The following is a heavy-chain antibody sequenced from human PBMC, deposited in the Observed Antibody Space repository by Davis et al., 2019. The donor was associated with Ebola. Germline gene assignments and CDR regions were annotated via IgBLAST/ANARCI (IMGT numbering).Heavy chain of an antibody. CDR2: ISGSGATT. CDR3: ARDRYYTIDV. CDR1: GFSFHDYA. D-gene: IGHD3-10*01. V-gene: IGHV3-9*01. Sequence: SLKISCAASGFSFHDYALHWVRQAPEKGLEWVSGISGSGATTNYADSVKGRFTISRDNSKNALFLQMNSLRAEDTAVYYCARDRYYTIDVWGQGTTVTVSS. J-gene: IGHJ6*02.